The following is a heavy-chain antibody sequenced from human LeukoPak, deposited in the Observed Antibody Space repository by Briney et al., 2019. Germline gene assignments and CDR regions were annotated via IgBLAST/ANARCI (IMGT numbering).Heavy chain of an antibody. V-gene: IGHV4-59*01. Sequence: SETLSLTCTVSGGSITNYYWSWTRQSPGKGLEWIGYIYYSGSTNYNPSLKSRVTISVDTSKNQFSLKLSSVTAADTAVYYCARDPTYYLRYGYFDSWGQGTLVTVSS. J-gene: IGHJ4*02. CDR1: GGSITNYY. CDR2: IYYSGST. D-gene: IGHD1-26*01. CDR3: ARDPTYYLRYGYFDS.